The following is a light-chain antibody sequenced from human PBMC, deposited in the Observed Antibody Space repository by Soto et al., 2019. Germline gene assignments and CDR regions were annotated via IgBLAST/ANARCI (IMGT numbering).Light chain of an antibody. CDR1: TGAVTNGHY. CDR3: LLSYNGPYV. CDR2: DTT. Sequence: QDVVTEEPSLTVSPGGTVTLTCGSSTGAVTNGHYPYWFQQKPGQAPRTLIYDTTNRHSWTPARFSGSLLGGKVALTLSGAQPEDEAEYYCLLSYNGPYVFGTGTKVTVL. J-gene: IGLJ1*01. V-gene: IGLV7-46*01.